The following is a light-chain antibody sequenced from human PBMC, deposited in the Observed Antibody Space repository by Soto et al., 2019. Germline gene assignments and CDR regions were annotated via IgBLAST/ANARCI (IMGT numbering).Light chain of an antibody. CDR2: GAS. J-gene: IGKJ1*01. CDR3: QQNGRSTWT. V-gene: IGKV3-20*01. Sequence: ETELTQSPCTLPLSPAQRANLSCTASQSVSSSYLAWYQQKPGKSPRLRIYGASSRATGIPVRFSGSGSGTDFTLTISRLEPEEFAVYYCQQNGRSTWTFGQGTKV. CDR1: QSVSSSY.